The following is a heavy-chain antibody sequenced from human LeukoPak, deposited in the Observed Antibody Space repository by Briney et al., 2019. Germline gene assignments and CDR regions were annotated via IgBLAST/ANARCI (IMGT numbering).Heavy chain of an antibody. CDR1: EYTFTSYA. J-gene: IGHJ3*01. D-gene: IGHD6-13*01. Sequence: GASVKVSCKAPEYTFTSYAMNWVRQAPGQGLEWMGWINTNTGNPTYAQGFTGRFVFSLDTSVSTAYLQISSLKAEDTAVYYCARVWWVYGSTWYEIDVWGQGTMVTVSS. V-gene: IGHV7-4-1*02. CDR2: INTNTGNP. CDR3: ARVWWVYGSTWYEIDV.